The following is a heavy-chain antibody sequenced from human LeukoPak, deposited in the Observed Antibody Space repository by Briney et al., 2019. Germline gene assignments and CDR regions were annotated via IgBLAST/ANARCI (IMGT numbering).Heavy chain of an antibody. D-gene: IGHD3-22*01. CDR2: FDPEDGET. CDR1: GYTLTKLS. CDR3: ATLNYYDSSGYYQGQSWFDP. J-gene: IGHJ5*02. Sequence: ASVKVSCKVSGYTLTKLSMHWVRQAPGKGLEWMGGFDPEDGETIYAQKFQGRVTMTEDTSTDTAYMGLSSLRSEDTAVYYCATLNYYDSSGYYQGQSWFDPWGQGTLVTVSS. V-gene: IGHV1-24*01.